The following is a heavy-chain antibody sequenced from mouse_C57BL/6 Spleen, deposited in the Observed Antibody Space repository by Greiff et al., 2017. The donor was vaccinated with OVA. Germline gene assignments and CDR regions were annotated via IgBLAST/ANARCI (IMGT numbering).Heavy chain of an antibody. J-gene: IGHJ2*01. D-gene: IGHD4-1*01. CDR2: ISYDGSN. V-gene: IGHV3-6*01. CDR1: GYSITSGYY. Sequence: EVQLQQSGPGLVKPSQSLSLTCSVTGYSITSGYYWNWIRQFPGNKLEWMGYISYDGSNNYNPSLKNRISITRDTSKNQFFLKLNSVTTEDTATYYCAKLGPTHYFDYWGQGTTLTVSS. CDR3: AKLGPTHYFDY.